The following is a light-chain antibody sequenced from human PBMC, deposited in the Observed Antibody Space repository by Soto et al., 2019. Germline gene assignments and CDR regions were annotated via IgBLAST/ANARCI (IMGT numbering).Light chain of an antibody. J-gene: IGLJ1*01. Sequence: QSVLTQPPSAYGTPGQRVIISCSGSNSNIGSNTVNWYQQFPGTAPKLLIYTNDQRPSGVPDRFSGSKSGTSASLAISGLQSEHEADYYCAAWDDSLDGYVFGAGTKVTVL. V-gene: IGLV1-44*01. CDR1: NSNIGSNT. CDR3: AAWDDSLDGYV. CDR2: TND.